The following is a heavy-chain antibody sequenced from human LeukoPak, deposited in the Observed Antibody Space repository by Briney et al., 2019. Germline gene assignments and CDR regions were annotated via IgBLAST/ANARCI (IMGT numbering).Heavy chain of an antibody. D-gene: IGHD6-19*01. CDR2: IYYSGST. CDR3: ARGDDSSGWYGTTTFDH. CDR1: GGSVSSGSYY. Sequence: SETLSLTCTVSGGSVSSGSYYWSWIRQPPGKGLEWIGYIYYSGSTNYNPSLKSRVTISVDTSKNQFSLKLSSVTAADTAVYYCARGDDSSGWYGTTTFDHWGQGTLVTVSS. J-gene: IGHJ4*02. V-gene: IGHV4-61*01.